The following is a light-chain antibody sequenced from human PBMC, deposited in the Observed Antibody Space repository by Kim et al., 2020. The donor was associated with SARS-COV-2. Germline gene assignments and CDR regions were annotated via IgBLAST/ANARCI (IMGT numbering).Light chain of an antibody. CDR2: GAS. V-gene: IGKV3-15*01. Sequence: VAPGERATLSCRASQSVDSNVAWYQQRPGQAPRLLIYGASTRATTVPARFSGSGSGTGFTLTISSLQSEDFAVYYCQHYNNWSMYTFGQGTKLEI. CDR1: QSVDSN. J-gene: IGKJ2*01. CDR3: QHYNNWSMYT.